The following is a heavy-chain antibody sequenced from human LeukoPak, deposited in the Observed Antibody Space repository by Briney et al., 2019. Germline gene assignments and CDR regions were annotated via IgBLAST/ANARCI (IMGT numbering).Heavy chain of an antibody. J-gene: IGHJ5*02. CDR1: GGSISSGDYY. D-gene: IGHD3-22*01. Sequence: SQTLSLTCTVSGGSISSGDYYWIWLPQPPGKGLEGIAYMYYSGSTYFNPSLKSRVHISADTSKNQLSRKLSSVTAANTAVYYCARPYYYDSRIDPWGQGILVTVSS. CDR2: MYYSGST. CDR3: ARPYYYDSRIDP. V-gene: IGHV4-30-4*01.